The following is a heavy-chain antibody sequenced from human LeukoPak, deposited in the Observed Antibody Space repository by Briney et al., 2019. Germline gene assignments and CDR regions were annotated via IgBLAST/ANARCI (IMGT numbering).Heavy chain of an antibody. CDR3: ARERGSSSPYSTFDY. Sequence: ASVKVSCKASGYTFTGYCMHWVRQAPGQGLEWMGWINPNSGGTNYAQKFQGWVTMTRDTSISTAYMELSRLRSDDTAVYYCARERGSSSPYSTFDYWGQGTLVTVSS. CDR2: INPNSGGT. V-gene: IGHV1-2*04. CDR1: GYTFTGYC. J-gene: IGHJ4*02. D-gene: IGHD6-13*01.